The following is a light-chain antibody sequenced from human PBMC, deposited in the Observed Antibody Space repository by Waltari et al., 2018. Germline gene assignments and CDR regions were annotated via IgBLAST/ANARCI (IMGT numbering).Light chain of an antibody. Sequence: QTVVTQEPSLTVSPGGTVTLTCASSTGAVTSVYFPTWFQQRPGQPPRSLIYRANNKPSWTPARFSGSLIGGKAALTLSGVQPEDEADYYCLLFYGGAYVFGTGTKLTVL. CDR1: TGAVTSVYF. V-gene: IGLV7-43*01. J-gene: IGLJ1*01. CDR2: RAN. CDR3: LLFYGGAYV.